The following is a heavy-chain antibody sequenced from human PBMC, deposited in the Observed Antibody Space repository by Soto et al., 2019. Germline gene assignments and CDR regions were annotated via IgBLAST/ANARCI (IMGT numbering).Heavy chain of an antibody. CDR2: IFTRSSQI. J-gene: IGHJ5*02. V-gene: IGHV3-21*01. D-gene: IGHD1-26*01. Sequence: GGSLRLSCTASGFAFSSFNMNWVRQAPGKGLEWVSSIFTRSSQIYYADSVKGRFTISRDDAKNSLFLQMNSLSVEDTAVYYCARDLLAGQQLVIPWFHPWGQGTLVTVSS. CDR3: ARDLLAGQQLVIPWFHP. CDR1: GFAFSSFN.